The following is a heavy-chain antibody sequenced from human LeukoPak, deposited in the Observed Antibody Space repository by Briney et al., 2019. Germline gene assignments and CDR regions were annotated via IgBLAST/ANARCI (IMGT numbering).Heavy chain of an antibody. J-gene: IGHJ6*03. CDR1: GLTFSSYW. CDR3: ARDLTYGDYDYYYYYMDV. V-gene: IGHV3-7*01. Sequence: TGGSLRLSCAASGLTFSSYWMSWVRQAPGKGLEWVANIKQDGSEKYYVDSVKGRFTISRDNAKNSLYLQMNSLRAEDTAVYYCARDLTYGDYDYYYYYMDVWGKGTTVTVSS. CDR2: IKQDGSEK. D-gene: IGHD4-17*01.